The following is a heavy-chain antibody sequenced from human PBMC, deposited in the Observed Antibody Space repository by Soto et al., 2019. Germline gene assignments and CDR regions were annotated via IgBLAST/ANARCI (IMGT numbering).Heavy chain of an antibody. CDR2: INPSGGST. D-gene: IGHD3-10*01. CDR3: YGLMIRGVAYFDY. V-gene: IGHV1-46*01. CDR1: GYTFTSYY. Sequence: ASVKVSCKASGYTFTSYYMHWVRQAPGQGLEWMGIINPSGGSTSYAQKFQGRVTMTRDTSTSTVYMELSSLRSEDTAVYYCYGLMIRGVAYFDYWGQGTLVTVSS. J-gene: IGHJ4*02.